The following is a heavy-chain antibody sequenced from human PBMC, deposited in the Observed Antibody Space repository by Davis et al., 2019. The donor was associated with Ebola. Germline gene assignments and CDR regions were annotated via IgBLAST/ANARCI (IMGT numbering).Heavy chain of an antibody. J-gene: IGHJ4*02. Sequence: AASVKVSCKASGYTFTSYDINWVRQATGQGLEWMGWMNPNSGNTGYAQKFQGRVTMTRDTSISTVYMELSRLRSDDTAVYHCARAEYYYDSSGYYSFDYWGQGTLVTVSS. D-gene: IGHD3-22*01. CDR2: MNPNSGNT. V-gene: IGHV1-8*01. CDR1: GYTFTSYD. CDR3: ARAEYYYDSSGYYSFDY.